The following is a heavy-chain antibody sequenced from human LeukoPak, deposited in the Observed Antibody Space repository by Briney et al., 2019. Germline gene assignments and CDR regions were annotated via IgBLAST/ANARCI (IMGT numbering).Heavy chain of an antibody. CDR2: INHSGST. CDR3: ARGLPWEPLWYFDY. V-gene: IGHV4-34*01. J-gene: IGHJ4*02. D-gene: IGHD1-26*01. CDR1: GGSFSGYY. Sequence: SETLSLTCAVYGGSFSGYYWSWIRQPPGKGLEWIGEINHSGSTNYNPSLKSRVTISVDTSKNQFSLKLSSVTAADTAVYYCARGLPWEPLWYFDYWGQGTLVTVSS.